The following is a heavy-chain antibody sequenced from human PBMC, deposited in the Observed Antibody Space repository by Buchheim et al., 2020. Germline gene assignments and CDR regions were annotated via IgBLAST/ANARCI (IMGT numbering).Heavy chain of an antibody. V-gene: IGHV3-23*01. CDR2: IGSDGRS. D-gene: IGHD3-3*02. CDR3: AKDLHFWSAMDY. Sequence: DVQLLESGGGLVQPGGSLRLSCAASGFSISNNAMSWVRQAPGRGLEWVSGIGSDGRSHYTDSMTGRFTISRDNSKNTLHLQKNNLRVEDTAIYYCAKDLHFWSAMDYWGQGTL. J-gene: IGHJ4*02. CDR1: GFSISNNA.